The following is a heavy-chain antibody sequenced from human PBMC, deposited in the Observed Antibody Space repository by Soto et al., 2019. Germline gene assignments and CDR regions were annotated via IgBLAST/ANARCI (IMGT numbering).Heavy chain of an antibody. CDR2: INAGNGNT. Sequence: ASVKVSCKASGYTFTSYAMHWVRQAPGQRLEWMGWINAGNGNTKYSQKFQGRVTITRDTSASTAYMELSSLRSEDTAVYYCARVTRDGYNRAFDSWGQGTMVTVSS. V-gene: IGHV1-3*01. CDR1: GYTFTSYA. CDR3: ARVTRDGYNRAFDS. J-gene: IGHJ3*02. D-gene: IGHD5-12*01.